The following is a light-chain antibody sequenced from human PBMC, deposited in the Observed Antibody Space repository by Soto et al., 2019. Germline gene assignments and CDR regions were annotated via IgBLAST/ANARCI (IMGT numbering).Light chain of an antibody. J-gene: IGKJ5*01. CDR2: DAS. Sequence: DIQMTQSPSTLSASVGDRVTITCRASQSISSWLAWYQQKPGKAPKLLIYDASTSESGVPSRFSGSGSGTEFTLTISSLQPDDFATYYCQQYNSNSPFGQGTRLE. CDR1: QSISSW. V-gene: IGKV1-5*01. CDR3: QQYNSNSP.